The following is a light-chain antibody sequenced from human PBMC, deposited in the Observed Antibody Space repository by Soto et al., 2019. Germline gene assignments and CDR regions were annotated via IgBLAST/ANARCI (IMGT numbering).Light chain of an antibody. CDR2: DVT. J-gene: IGLJ2*01. CDR3: YSHVDATTGG. V-gene: IGLV2-14*01. CDR1: STDVGANNY. Sequence: QSALTPPASVSGSPGQSITISCTGTSTDVGANNYVSWYQQHPGRAPKVMIYDVTNRPSGVSSRFSGSKSGNTASLTISGLQAEDEADYYCYSHVDATTGGFGGGTKVTVL.